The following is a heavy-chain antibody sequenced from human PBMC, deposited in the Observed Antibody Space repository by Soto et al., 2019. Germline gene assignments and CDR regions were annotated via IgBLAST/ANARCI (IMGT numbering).Heavy chain of an antibody. V-gene: IGHV3-23*01. CDR2: ISGSGGST. CDR1: GFTFSSYA. CDR3: AKGNYYYDGSGYSY. D-gene: IGHD3-22*01. Sequence: PGGSLRLSCPASGFTFSSYAMSWVRQAPGKGLEWVSAISGSGGSTYYADSVKGRFTISRDNSKNTLYLQMNSLRAEDTAVYYCAKGNYYYDGSGYSYWGQRTLVTVSS. J-gene: IGHJ4*02.